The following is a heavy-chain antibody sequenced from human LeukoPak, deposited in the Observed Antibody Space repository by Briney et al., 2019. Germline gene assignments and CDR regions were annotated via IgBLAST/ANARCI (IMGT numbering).Heavy chain of an antibody. J-gene: IGHJ4*02. CDR2: IYYSGST. CDR3: ARMDFWSGYGFDY. Sequence: SETLSLTCSVSGGSISSSSHFWSWIRQPPGKGLEWIGYIYYSGSTNYNPSLKSRVPISLDTSKNQFSLKLSSVTAADTAVYYCARMDFWSGYGFDYWGEGTLVTVSS. V-gene: IGHV4-61*05. CDR1: GGSISSSSHF. D-gene: IGHD3-3*01.